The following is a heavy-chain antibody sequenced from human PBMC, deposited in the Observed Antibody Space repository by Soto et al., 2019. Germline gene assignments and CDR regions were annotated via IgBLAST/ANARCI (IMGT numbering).Heavy chain of an antibody. J-gene: IGHJ4*02. CDR1: GGSISSYY. CDR2: IYYSGST. CDR3: AIYSGYDYGLVY. Sequence: SETLSLTCTVSGGSISSYYWSWIRQPPGKGLEWIGYIYYSGSTNYNPSLKSRVTISVDTSKNQFSLKLSSVTAADTAVYYCAIYSGYDYGLVYWCQATLVTVS. V-gene: IGHV4-59*01. D-gene: IGHD5-12*01.